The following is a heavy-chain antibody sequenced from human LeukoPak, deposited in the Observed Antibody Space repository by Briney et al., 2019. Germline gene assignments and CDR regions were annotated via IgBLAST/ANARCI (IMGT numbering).Heavy chain of an antibody. J-gene: IGHJ2*01. CDR3: ARGGWYFDL. CDR1: GGSINNYY. Sequence: SETLSLTCSVSGGSINNYYWSWIRQPPGKGLEFIGYISYSGSSNYNPSLKSRVTISMDTSKNQFSLKLNSVTAADTAVYYCARGGWYFDLWGRGTLVTVAS. V-gene: IGHV4-59*01. CDR2: ISYSGSS.